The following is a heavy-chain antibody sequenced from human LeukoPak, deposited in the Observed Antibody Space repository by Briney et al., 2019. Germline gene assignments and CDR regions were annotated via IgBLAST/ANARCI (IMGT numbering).Heavy chain of an antibody. J-gene: IGHJ4*02. Sequence: SETLSLTCTVSGGSISSGGYYWSWIRQHPGKGLEWIGCIYYSGSTYYNPSLKSRVTISVDTSKNQFSLKLSSVTAADTAVYYCARVGEAYGGNLWGQGTLVTVSS. V-gene: IGHV4-31*03. CDR2: IYYSGST. CDR1: GGSISSGGYY. CDR3: ARVGEAYGGNL. D-gene: IGHD4-23*01.